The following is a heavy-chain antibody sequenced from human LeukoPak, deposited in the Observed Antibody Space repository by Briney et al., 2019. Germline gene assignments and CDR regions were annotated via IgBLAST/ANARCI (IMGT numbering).Heavy chain of an antibody. Sequence: TSETLSLTCTVSGGSISGAYWSWIRQPPGKGLEWIGYIYSSGITNYNPSLKSRVTMSVDTSKNQFSLNLSSVTAADTAVYYCVRRIASAYALDSWGQGTLVTVSS. V-gene: IGHV4-4*09. CDR2: IYSSGIT. CDR1: GGSISGAY. CDR3: VRRIASAYALDS. J-gene: IGHJ4*02. D-gene: IGHD3-16*01.